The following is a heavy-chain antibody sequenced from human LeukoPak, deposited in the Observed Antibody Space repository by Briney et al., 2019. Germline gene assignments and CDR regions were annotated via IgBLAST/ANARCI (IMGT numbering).Heavy chain of an antibody. J-gene: IGHJ6*03. CDR1: GFPFRSYG. CDR3: ARAVYGSGSCMDV. Sequence: GGSLRLSCAASGFPFRSYGMHWVRQAPGKGLEWVAIISYDGSNKYYADSVKGRFTISRDNAKNSLYLQMNSLRAEDTAVYYCARAVYGSGSCMDVWGKGTTVTVSS. V-gene: IGHV3-30*03. CDR2: ISYDGSNK. D-gene: IGHD3-10*01.